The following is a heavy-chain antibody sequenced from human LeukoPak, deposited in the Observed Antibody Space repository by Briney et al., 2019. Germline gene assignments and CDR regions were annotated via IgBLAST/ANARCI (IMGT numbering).Heavy chain of an antibody. D-gene: IGHD1-26*01. V-gene: IGHV1-46*01. CDR3: ARDASGSYFDY. J-gene: IGHJ4*02. CDR2: INPSGGST. Sequence: ASVKVSCKASGYTFTGYYMHWVRQAPGQGLEWMGIINPSGGSTNYAQKFQGRVTMTRDTSTSTVYMELSSLRPEDTAVFYCARDASGSYFDYWGQGTLVTVSS. CDR1: GYTFTGYY.